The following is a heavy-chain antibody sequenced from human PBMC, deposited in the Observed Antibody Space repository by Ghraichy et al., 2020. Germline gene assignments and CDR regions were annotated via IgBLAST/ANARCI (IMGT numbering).Heavy chain of an antibody. CDR2: IKNNIEGGTT. V-gene: IGHV3-15*01. Sequence: GVLRLSCAASGFTFSYAWMSWVRQAPGKGLEWVGRIKNNIEGGTTDYAAPVKGRFSISRDNSKDTVYLQMNSLKTEDTAVYYCTTDLDYGDYWFAPWGQGTAVIVSS. J-gene: IGHJ5*02. CDR1: GFTFSYAW. D-gene: IGHD4-17*01. CDR3: TTDLDYGDYWFAP.